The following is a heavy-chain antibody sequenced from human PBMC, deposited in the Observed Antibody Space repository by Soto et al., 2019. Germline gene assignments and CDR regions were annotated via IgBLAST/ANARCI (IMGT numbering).Heavy chain of an antibody. V-gene: IGHV4-59*01. CDR1: GGSISSNY. CDR3: ARYRREAVAGYTLDN. J-gene: IGHJ4*02. CDR2: VYNSGNT. Sequence: PSETLSLTCTVSGGSISSNYWTWIRQPPGKGLEWIGYVYNSGNTNYNPSLKSRVTISEDTSKSQFSLKVNSMTAADTAVYDCARYRREAVAGYTLDNWGQGILVTVSS. D-gene: IGHD6-13*01.